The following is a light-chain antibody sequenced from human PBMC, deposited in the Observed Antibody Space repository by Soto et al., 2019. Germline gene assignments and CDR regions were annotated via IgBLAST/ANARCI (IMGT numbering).Light chain of an antibody. Sequence: EIVLTQSLGTLSLSPGERATLSCRASQSVSSNYLAWYRQKPGQAPRLLIYGASSRASGIPDRFSGSASGTDFTLTISRLEPEDFVVYYCQQYGDSPFTFGPGTKVDIK. CDR3: QQYGDSPFT. CDR1: QSVSSNY. V-gene: IGKV3-20*01. CDR2: GAS. J-gene: IGKJ3*01.